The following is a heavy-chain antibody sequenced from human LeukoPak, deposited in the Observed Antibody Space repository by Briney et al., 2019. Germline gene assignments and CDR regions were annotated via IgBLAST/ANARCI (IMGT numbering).Heavy chain of an antibody. CDR2: INTGTTDT. CDR3: ARGVGYTYGLYNSYGMDV. J-gene: IGHJ6*02. D-gene: IGHD5-18*01. V-gene: IGHV1-3*04. Sequence: ASVKVSCKASGYIFTNHVIHWVRQGPGQRLEWMGWINTGTTDTEYSQKFQGRVSITSDTAASTGHMELSSLRSEDTAVYYCARGVGYTYGLYNSYGMDVWGQGTTVTVSS. CDR1: GYIFTNHV.